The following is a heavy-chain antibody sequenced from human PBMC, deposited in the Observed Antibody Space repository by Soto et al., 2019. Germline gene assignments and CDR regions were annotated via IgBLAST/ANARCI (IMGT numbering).Heavy chain of an antibody. CDR2: IGTAGDT. J-gene: IGHJ4*02. D-gene: IGHD3-3*01. CDR1: GFTFSSYD. Sequence: GGSLRLSCAASGFTFSSYDMHWVRQATGKGLEWVSAIGTAGDTYYPGSVKGRFTISRENAKNSLYLQMNSLRAGDTAVYYCARGPAFWSGPLYYFDYWGQGTLVTVSS. V-gene: IGHV3-13*01. CDR3: ARGPAFWSGPLYYFDY.